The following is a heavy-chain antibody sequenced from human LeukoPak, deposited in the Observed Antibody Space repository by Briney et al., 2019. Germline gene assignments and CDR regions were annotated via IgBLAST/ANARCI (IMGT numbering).Heavy chain of an antibody. CDR2: MNPNSGNT. CDR1: GYTFTSYD. Sequence: ASVKVSCKASGYTFTSYDISWVRQATGQGLEWMGWMNPNSGNTGYAQKFQGRVTMTRNTSISTAYMELSSLRSEDTAVYYCARVGAAAVDYYYGMDVWGQGTTVTVSS. J-gene: IGHJ6*02. V-gene: IGHV1-8*01. D-gene: IGHD6-13*01. CDR3: ARVGAAAVDYYYGMDV.